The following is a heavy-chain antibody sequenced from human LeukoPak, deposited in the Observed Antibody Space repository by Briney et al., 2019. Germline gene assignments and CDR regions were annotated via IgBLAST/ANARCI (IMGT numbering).Heavy chain of an antibody. D-gene: IGHD3-10*01. J-gene: IGHJ4*02. CDR1: GYTFTSYD. CDR2: MNPNTGNT. CDR3: ARKFVGSRGYYFDN. V-gene: IGHV1-8*01. Sequence: ASVKVSCKASGYTFTSYDINWVRQATGQGLEWMGWMNPNTGNTGYAQKFQGRFTMTRNTSITTAYMELSGLRSEDTPVYYCARKFVGSRGYYFDNWGQGTLVTVSS.